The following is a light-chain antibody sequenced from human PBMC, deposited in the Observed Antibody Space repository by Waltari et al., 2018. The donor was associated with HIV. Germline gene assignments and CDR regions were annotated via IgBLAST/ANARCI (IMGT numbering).Light chain of an antibody. CDR2: GNN. CDR3: QSYDSSLSGV. Sequence: QSVLTQPPSVSGAPGQRVTISCTGSSSTIGAGYDVHWYQHLPGTAPKLLIYGNNNRPSGVHDRFSGSKSGTSASLAITGLQADDEADYYCQSYDSSLSGVFGGGTKLTVL. J-gene: IGLJ3*02. V-gene: IGLV1-40*01. CDR1: SSTIGAGYD.